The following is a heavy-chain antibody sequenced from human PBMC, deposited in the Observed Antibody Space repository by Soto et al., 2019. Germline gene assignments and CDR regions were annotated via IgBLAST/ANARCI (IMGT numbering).Heavy chain of an antibody. J-gene: IGHJ6*02. V-gene: IGHV4-39*01. D-gene: IGHD2-15*01. CDR3: ARLSVVVAARYYYGMDV. CDR2: IYYSGST. Sequence: LSLTCTVSGGSISSSSYYWGWIRQPPGKGLEWIGSIYYSGSTYYNPSLKSRVTISVDTSKNQFSLKLSSVTAADTAVYYCARLSVVVAARYYYGMDVWGQGTTVTVSS. CDR1: GGSISSSSYY.